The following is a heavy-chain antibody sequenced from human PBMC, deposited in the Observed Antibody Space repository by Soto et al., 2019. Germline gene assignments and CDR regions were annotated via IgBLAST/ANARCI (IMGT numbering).Heavy chain of an antibody. CDR2: IYYSGNT. V-gene: IGHV4-59*01. Sequence: PSETLSLTCTVSGGSISTYYWSWIRQPPGKGLEWIGYIYYSGNTNYNPSLKSRVTISVDTSKNQFSLKLSSVTAADTAMYYCARLPWADYGGIFDPWSQGTLVTVSS. D-gene: IGHD4-17*01. CDR3: ARLPWADYGGIFDP. J-gene: IGHJ5*02. CDR1: GGSISTYY.